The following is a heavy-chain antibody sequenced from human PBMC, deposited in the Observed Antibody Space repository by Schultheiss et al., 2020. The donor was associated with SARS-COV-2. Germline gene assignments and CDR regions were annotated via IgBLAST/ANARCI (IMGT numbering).Heavy chain of an antibody. Sequence: SETLSLTCTVSGGSISSYYWSWIRQPPGKGLEWLGYLSNSGSANYNTSLKSRVTISLDTSKNQFSLKLSSVTAADTAVYYCAREGVYSSTPTVDWGQGTLVTVSS. CDR3: AREGVYSSTPTVD. CDR1: GGSISSYY. CDR2: LSNSGSA. D-gene: IGHD6-13*01. V-gene: IGHV4-59*01. J-gene: IGHJ4*02.